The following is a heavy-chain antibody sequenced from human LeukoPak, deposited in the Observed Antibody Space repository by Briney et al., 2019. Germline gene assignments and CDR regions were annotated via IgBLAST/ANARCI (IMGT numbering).Heavy chain of an antibody. CDR1: GGSISSSSYY. D-gene: IGHD3-9*01. CDR2: IYYSGST. J-gene: IGHJ4*02. V-gene: IGHV4-39*01. CDR3: ARWGGPYYDILTPFDY. Sequence: SETLSLTCTVSGGSISSSSYYWGWIRQPPGKGLEWIGSIYYSGSTYYNPSLKSRVTISVDTSKNQFSLKLSSVTAADTAVYYCARWGGPYYDILTPFDYWGQGTLVTVSS.